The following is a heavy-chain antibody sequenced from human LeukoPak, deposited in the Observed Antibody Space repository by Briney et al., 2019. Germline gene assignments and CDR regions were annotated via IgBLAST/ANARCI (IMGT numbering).Heavy chain of an antibody. Sequence: SEILSLTCTVSGGSISSYYWSWIRQPPGMGLEWIGNIYSSGNTYYNVSLKSRVTISVDASKNQFSLKLSSVTAADTAVYYCARQSSSGWYGGFDSWGQGMLVTVSS. V-gene: IGHV4-59*04. CDR3: ARQSSSGWYGGFDS. CDR1: GGSISSYY. J-gene: IGHJ4*02. D-gene: IGHD6-19*01. CDR2: IYSSGNT.